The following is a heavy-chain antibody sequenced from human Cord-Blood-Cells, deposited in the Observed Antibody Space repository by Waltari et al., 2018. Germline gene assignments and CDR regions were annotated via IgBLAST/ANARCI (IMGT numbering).Heavy chain of an antibody. CDR1: GGSISTYS. J-gene: IGHJ4*02. CDR3: ARTGDGYNLFDY. Sequence: VQLQESGPGLVKPSATLSLTRTVPGGSISTYSWSWTRQPPGKGLGWLGYFYYCGSTNYNPALKSRVTIAVETSKNQFSLKLSSVTAADTAVYYCARTGDGYNLFDYWGQGTLVTVSS. V-gene: IGHV4-59*01. CDR2: FYYCGST. D-gene: IGHD5-12*01.